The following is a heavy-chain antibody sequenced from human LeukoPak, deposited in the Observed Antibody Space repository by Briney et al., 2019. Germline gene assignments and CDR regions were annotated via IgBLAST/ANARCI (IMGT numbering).Heavy chain of an antibody. J-gene: IGHJ4*02. CDR3: ARVIVAVVGQSDHFDS. Sequence: GVLRLSCTASGFTLRNYWMTWVRQGPGKGLEWVANIEGDARSQYYGDPVRGRFTISRDNAKNSLYLQMDSLRAEDTAIYYCARVIVAVVGQSDHFDSWGPGTVVTVSS. D-gene: IGHD6-19*01. CDR1: GFTLRNYW. V-gene: IGHV3-7*03. CDR2: IEGDARSQ.